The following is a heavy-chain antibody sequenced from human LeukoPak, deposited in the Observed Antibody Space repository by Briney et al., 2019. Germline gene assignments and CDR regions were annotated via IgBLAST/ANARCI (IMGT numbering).Heavy chain of an antibody. CDR1: GFTFSSYW. J-gene: IGHJ4*02. CDR3: NGKTGTTRYFDY. Sequence: GGSLRLSCAASGFTFSSYWMSWVRQAPGKGLEWVANIKQDGSEKYYADSVKGRFTISRDNSKNTLYLQMNSLRAEDTAVYYCNGKTGTTRYFDYWGQGTLVTVSS. D-gene: IGHD1-1*01. V-gene: IGHV3-7*01. CDR2: IKQDGSEK.